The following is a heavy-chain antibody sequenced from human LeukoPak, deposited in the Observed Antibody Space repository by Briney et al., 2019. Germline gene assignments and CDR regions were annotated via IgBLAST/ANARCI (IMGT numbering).Heavy chain of an antibody. CDR2: IRYDGSNK. CDR1: GFTFSSYG. J-gene: IGHJ4*02. CDR3: ANGDYGGPNPGFDY. V-gene: IGHV3-30*02. Sequence: TGGSLRLSCAASGFTFSSYGMHWVRQAPGKGLEWVAFIRYDGSNKYYADSVRGRFTISRDNSKNTLYLQMNSLRAEDTAVYYCANGDYGGPNPGFDYWGQGTLVTVSS. D-gene: IGHD4-23*01.